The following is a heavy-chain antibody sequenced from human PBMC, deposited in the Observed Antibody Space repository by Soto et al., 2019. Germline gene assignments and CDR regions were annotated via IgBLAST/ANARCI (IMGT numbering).Heavy chain of an antibody. CDR1: GFTFSSYG. D-gene: IGHD2-15*01. V-gene: IGHV3-33*01. J-gene: IGHJ5*02. CDR3: ARERDSSPNWFDP. CDR2: IWYDGSNK. Sequence: QVQLVESGGGVVQPGRSLRLSCAASGFTFSSYGMHWVRQAPGKGLEWVAVIWYDGSNKYYADSVKGRFTISRDNSKNTLYLQMNSLRAEATAVYYCARERDSSPNWFDPWGQGTLVTVSS.